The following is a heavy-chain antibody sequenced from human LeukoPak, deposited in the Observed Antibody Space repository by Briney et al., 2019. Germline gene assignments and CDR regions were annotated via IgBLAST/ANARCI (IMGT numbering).Heavy chain of an antibody. J-gene: IGHJ3*02. D-gene: IGHD5/OR15-5a*01. CDR1: GFTVSSNS. CDR3: ARGGAYSVWAFDI. V-gene: IGHV3-53*01. CDR2: IYKAGRT. Sequence: GGSLRLSCAASGFTVSSNSMSWVRQAPGKGLEWVSVIYKAGRTYYADSVNARFPISRDNSKTTLNLQMNSLRADDTAVYYCARGGAYSVWAFDISGQGTMVAVSS.